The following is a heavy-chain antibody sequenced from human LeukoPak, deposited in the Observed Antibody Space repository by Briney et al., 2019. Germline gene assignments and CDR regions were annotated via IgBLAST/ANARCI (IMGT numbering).Heavy chain of an antibody. CDR3: TTEVLEGATDGTFDI. V-gene: IGHV3-7*05. Sequence: GGSLRLSCAASGFTFSTYWMTWVRQAPGKGPEWVANIKEDGSATYYVDSVKGRFTISRDNAKKSLYLQMNSLKTEDTAVYYCTTEVLEGATDGTFDIWGQGTMVTVSS. CDR2: IKEDGSAT. D-gene: IGHD1-26*01. J-gene: IGHJ3*02. CDR1: GFTFSTYW.